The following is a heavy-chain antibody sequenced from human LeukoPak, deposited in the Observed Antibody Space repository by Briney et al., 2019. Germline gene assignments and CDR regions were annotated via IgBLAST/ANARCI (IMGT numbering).Heavy chain of an antibody. D-gene: IGHD2-21*01. CDR1: GYSFTNYW. Sequence: GESLKISCKGSGYSFTNYWIGWVRQMPGKGLEWMGIIYPGDSDTRYSPSFQGQVTISADKSINTAYLQWSSLEASDTAMYYCARHGDYYEPLSADYWGQGTLVTVSS. CDR2: IYPGDSDT. J-gene: IGHJ4*02. V-gene: IGHV5-51*01. CDR3: ARHGDYYEPLSADY.